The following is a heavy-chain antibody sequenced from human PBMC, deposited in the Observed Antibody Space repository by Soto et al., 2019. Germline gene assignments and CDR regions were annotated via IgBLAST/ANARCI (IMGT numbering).Heavy chain of an antibody. CDR1: GYSFTSHG. J-gene: IGHJ6*03. D-gene: IGHD3-10*01. CDR2: ISASNGDT. V-gene: IGHV1-18*01. CDR3: ARMVRGSNIDYYHYMDV. Sequence: QVQLVQSGAEVKKPGASVKVSCKASGYSFTSHGISWVRQAPGQGLEWMAWISASNGDTNYAQKFQGRVTVTTDTSTSTGYKELRSLRSEDTAVNYCARMVRGSNIDYYHYMDVWGKGTTVTVSS.